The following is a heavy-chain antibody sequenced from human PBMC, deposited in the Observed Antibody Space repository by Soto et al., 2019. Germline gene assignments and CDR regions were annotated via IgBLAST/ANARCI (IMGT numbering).Heavy chain of an antibody. D-gene: IGHD6-13*01. Sequence: PSETLSLTCASYGGFFSSYYWSWIRQPPGKGLEWRGEINNSGSTNYNPSIKRRVTISVDTSKNQFSLKLSSVTAADTAVYYCARGPHIRSSWHDYWGQGTLVTVSS. CDR1: GGFFSSYY. J-gene: IGHJ4*02. CDR2: INNSGST. V-gene: IGHV4-34*01. CDR3: ARGPHIRSSWHDY.